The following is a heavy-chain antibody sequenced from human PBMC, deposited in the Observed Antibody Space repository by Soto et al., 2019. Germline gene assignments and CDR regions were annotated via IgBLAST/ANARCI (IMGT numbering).Heavy chain of an antibody. V-gene: IGHV4-59*01. CDR2: IYYSGST. J-gene: IGHJ4*02. Sequence: PSETLSLTCTVSGGSISSYYWSWIRQPPGKGLEWIGYIYYSGSTNYNPSLKSRVTISVDTSKNQFSLKLSSVTAADTAVYYCARDRSIAAAAHFDYWGQGTLVTVSS. D-gene: IGHD6-13*01. CDR3: ARDRSIAAAAHFDY. CDR1: GGSISSYY.